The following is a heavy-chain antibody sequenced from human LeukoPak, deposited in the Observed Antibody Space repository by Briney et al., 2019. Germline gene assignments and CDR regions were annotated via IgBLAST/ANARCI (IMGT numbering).Heavy chain of an antibody. D-gene: IGHD3/OR15-3a*01. CDR1: GFTFSSYA. CDR3: ATSYDMGWLIGY. V-gene: IGHV3-7*03. CDR2: IKQDGSEK. Sequence: GGSLRLSCAASGFTFSSYAMHWVRQVPGQGLEWVANIKQDGSEKFYVASVKGRFTISRDNGKSSLYLQMNSLRAEDTALYYCATSYDMGWLIGYWGQGTLVTVSS. J-gene: IGHJ4*02.